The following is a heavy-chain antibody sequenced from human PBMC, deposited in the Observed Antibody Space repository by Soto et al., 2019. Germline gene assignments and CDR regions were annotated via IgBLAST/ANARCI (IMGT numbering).Heavy chain of an antibody. CDR2: MYNTGST. CDR1: GGSISSYY. Sequence: TETLSLTCTVSGGSISSYYWSWIRQPPGKGLEWIGYMYNTGSTIYNPSLKSRVTISVDTSKNQFSLKLNSVTAADTAVYYCARDLWGYCGADCYPLDVWGQGTTVTVS. J-gene: IGHJ6*02. V-gene: IGHV4-59*01. D-gene: IGHD2-21*02. CDR3: ARDLWGYCGADCYPLDV.